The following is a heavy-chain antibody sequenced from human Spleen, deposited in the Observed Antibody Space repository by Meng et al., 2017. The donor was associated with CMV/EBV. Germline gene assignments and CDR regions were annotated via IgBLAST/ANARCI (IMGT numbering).Heavy chain of an antibody. CDR2: MNQDGRQK. CDR1: GFTVSSLW. Sequence: GESLKISCAASGFTVSSLWMTWVRQAPGKGLEWVANMNQDGRQKNYVDSVKGRFTISRDNAKNSLNLQMNSLRAEDTAVYYCARFMAGRSGDYYYYYGMDVWGQGTTVTVSS. D-gene: IGHD3-10*01. CDR3: ARFMAGRSGDYYYYYGMDV. V-gene: IGHV3-7*01. J-gene: IGHJ6*02.